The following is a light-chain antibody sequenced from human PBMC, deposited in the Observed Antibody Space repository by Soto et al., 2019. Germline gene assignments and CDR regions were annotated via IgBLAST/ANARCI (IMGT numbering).Light chain of an antibody. CDR1: QSISSS. V-gene: IGKV1-39*01. Sequence: IQMTPSSSSLSASVGETITITCRASQSISSSLNWFQHSPGQPPNLLLFAASNLHAGVPPRFSGSGSGTSFSLTIRSLQPEDFATYYCQQTFNLPRTFGPGTKV. CDR3: QQTFNLPRT. CDR2: AAS. J-gene: IGKJ1*01.